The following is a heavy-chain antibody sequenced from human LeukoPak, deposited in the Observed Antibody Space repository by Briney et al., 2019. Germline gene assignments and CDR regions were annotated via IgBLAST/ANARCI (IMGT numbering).Heavy chain of an antibody. D-gene: IGHD6-6*01. CDR2: ISSSGSTI. J-gene: IGHJ4*02. CDR3: AREDGEYSSPGPFDY. Sequence: PGGSLRLSCAVSGFAFSSYDMNWVRQAPGKGLEWVSYISSSGSTIYYADSVKGRFTISRDNAKNSLYLQMNSLRAEDTAVYYCAREDGEYSSPGPFDYWGQGTLVTVSS. CDR1: GFAFSSYD. V-gene: IGHV3-48*03.